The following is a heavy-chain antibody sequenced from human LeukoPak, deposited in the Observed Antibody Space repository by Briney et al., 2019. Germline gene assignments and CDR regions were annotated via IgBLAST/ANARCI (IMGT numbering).Heavy chain of an antibody. CDR2: IKQDGSEK. V-gene: IGHV3-7*01. J-gene: IGHJ6*02. CDR3: ARERYYYGMDV. CDR1: GFTFNIYW. Sequence: GGSLRLSCAAAGFTFNIYWMNWVRQAPGKGLEWVANIKQDGSEKYYVDSVKGRFTISRDNAKNSLYLQMNSLRAEDTAVYYCARERYYYGMDVWGQGTTVTVSS.